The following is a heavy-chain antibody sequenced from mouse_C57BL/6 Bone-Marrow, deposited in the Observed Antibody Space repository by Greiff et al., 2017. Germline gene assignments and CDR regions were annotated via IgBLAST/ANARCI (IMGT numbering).Heavy chain of an antibody. D-gene: IGHD3-2*02. J-gene: IGHJ3*01. CDR2: IKPYNGGT. CDR1: GYTFTDYY. V-gene: IGHV1-19*01. CDR3: AKGAAQAPWFAY. Sequence: EVQLQQSGPVLVKPGASVKMSCKASGYTFTDYYMNWVKQSHGKSLEWIGVIKPYNGGTSYNQKFKGKATLTVDKSSSTAYMELNSLTSEDSAVYYCAKGAAQAPWFAYWGQGTLVTVSA.